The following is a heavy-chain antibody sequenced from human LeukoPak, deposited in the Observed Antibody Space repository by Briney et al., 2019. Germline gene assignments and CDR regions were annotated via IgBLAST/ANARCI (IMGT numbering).Heavy chain of an antibody. D-gene: IGHD4-23*01. V-gene: IGHV4-30-4*01. CDR1: GGSISSGDYY. CDR3: ARNGGNSDFDY. CDR2: IYHSGAT. J-gene: IGHJ4*02. Sequence: ASQTLSLTCTVSGGSISSGDYYWSWIRQPPGKGLEWIGEIYHSGATNYNPSLKSRVTMLLDKSKNQFSLKLNSVTAADTAVYYCARNGGNSDFDYWGQGTLVTVSS.